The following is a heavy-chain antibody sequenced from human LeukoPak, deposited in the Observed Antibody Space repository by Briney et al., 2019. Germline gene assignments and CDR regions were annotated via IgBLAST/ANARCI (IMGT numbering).Heavy chain of an antibody. CDR1: EFTFSSYS. D-gene: IGHD6-13*01. Sequence: GGSLRLSCAAPEFTFSSYSMNWVRQAPGKGLEWVSSISSSSSYIYYADSVKGRFTISRDNAKNSLYLQMNSLRAEDTAVYYCARDPVPGIAAAGTHWGQGTLVTVSS. CDR2: ISSSSSYI. J-gene: IGHJ4*02. V-gene: IGHV3-21*01. CDR3: ARDPVPGIAAAGTH.